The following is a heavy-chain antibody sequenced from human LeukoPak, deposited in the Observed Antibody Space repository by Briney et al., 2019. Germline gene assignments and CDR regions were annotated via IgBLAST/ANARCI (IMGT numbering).Heavy chain of an antibody. Sequence: GGSLRLSCAASGFTFSSYAMSWVRQAPGKGLEGASAISGSGGSTYYADSVKGRFTISRHNSKNTLYLQMKSLRAEDTAVNYCSKGFLCGDYLRVYFDYWGQGTLVTVSS. D-gene: IGHD4-17*01. CDR3: SKGFLCGDYLRVYFDY. CDR2: ISGSGGST. V-gene: IGHV3-23*01. J-gene: IGHJ4*02. CDR1: GFTFSSYA.